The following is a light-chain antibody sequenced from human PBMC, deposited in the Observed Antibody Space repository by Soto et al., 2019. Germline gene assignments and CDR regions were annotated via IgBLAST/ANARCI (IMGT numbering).Light chain of an antibody. Sequence: DIQLTQSPSFLSASVGDIVTITCRARQGISSYLAWYHQKQGKAPKLLIYASSTLQSGVPSRFSGSGSVTEFPLIISSLQSEDFAPYHCPLLNIYPPFAQVTKLEMK. J-gene: IGKJ2*01. CDR3: PLLNIYPP. V-gene: IGKV1-9*01. CDR2: ASS. CDR1: QGISSY.